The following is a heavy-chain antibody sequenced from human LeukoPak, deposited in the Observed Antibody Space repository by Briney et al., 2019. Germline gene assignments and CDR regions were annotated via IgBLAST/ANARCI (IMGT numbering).Heavy chain of an antibody. CDR1: GFTFSDSW. CDR3: ATYTNWVAGDV. V-gene: IGHV3-7*01. D-gene: IGHD7-27*01. CDR2: IKKDESVK. Sequence: GGPLRLSCVASGFTFSDSWMIWVRQAAGKGLEGVADIKKDESVKVYVDSVKGRFTISRDNAKNSLYLQMDSLRAEDTAVYYCATYTNWVAGDVWGQGTTVSVSS. J-gene: IGHJ6*02.